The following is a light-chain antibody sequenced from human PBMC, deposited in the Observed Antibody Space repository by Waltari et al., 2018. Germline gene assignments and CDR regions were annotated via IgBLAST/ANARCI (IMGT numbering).Light chain of an antibody. V-gene: IGKV3-20*01. J-gene: IGKJ2*02. CDR2: GAS. Sequence: EIVLTQSPGTLSLSPGERATLACRASQSVPKNYLAWYQQKPSQAPRLLTYGASNRATGIPDRFSGSGSGTDFTLTISRLEPEDFAVYYCQQYGSSPGTFGQGTKLEI. CDR1: QSVPKNY. CDR3: QQYGSSPGT.